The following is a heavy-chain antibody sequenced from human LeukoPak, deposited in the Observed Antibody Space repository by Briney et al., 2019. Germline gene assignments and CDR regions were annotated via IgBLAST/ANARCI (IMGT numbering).Heavy chain of an antibody. CDR1: GFTFSSYE. Sequence: GGSLRLSCAASGFTFSSYEMNWVRQAPGKGLEWVGRIKSKTDGGTTDYAAPVKGRFTISRDDSKNTLYLQINSLKTEDTAVYYCTTDPDPYYYDSSGQSWVDYWGQGTLVTVSS. D-gene: IGHD3-22*01. J-gene: IGHJ4*02. V-gene: IGHV3-15*01. CDR2: IKSKTDGGTT. CDR3: TTDPDPYYYDSSGQSWVDY.